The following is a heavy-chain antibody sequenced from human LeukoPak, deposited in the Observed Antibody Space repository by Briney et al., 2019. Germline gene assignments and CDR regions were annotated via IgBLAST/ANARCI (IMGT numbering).Heavy chain of an antibody. V-gene: IGHV4-59*01. Sequence: SETLSLTCSVSGVSISSYYWSWIRQPPGKGLEWIGYIYYSGSTNYNPSLKSRVTISVDTSKNQFSLKLSSVTAADTAVYYCARERYCSSTSCYTTGDAFDIWGQGTMVTVSS. CDR1: GVSISSYY. CDR2: IYYSGST. CDR3: ARERYCSSTSCYTTGDAFDI. D-gene: IGHD2-2*02. J-gene: IGHJ3*02.